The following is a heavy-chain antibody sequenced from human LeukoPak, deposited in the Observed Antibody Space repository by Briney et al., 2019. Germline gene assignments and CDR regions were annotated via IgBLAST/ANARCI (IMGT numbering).Heavy chain of an antibody. CDR2: IRYDGSNK. Sequence: GRSLRLSCAASRFTFSSYGMHWVRQAPGKGLEWLAFIRYDGSNKYYADSVKGRFTISRDNSKNTLYVQMNSLRAEDTAVYYCAKPHFDDWGQGTLVTVSS. V-gene: IGHV3-30*02. CDR1: RFTFSSYG. J-gene: IGHJ4*02. CDR3: AKPHFDD.